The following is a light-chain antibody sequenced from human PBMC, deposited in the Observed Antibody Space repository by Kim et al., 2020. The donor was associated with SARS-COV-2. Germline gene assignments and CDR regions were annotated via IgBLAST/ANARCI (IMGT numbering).Light chain of an antibody. CDR1: QNVSSSY. CDR2: GAS. Sequence: EIVLTQSPGTLSLSPGERATLSCRASQNVSSSYFAWYQQKPGQAPRLLIYGASSRATGIPDRFSGSGSGTDFTLTISRLEPEDFAVYYCQQYGSSLLTFGGGTKVDIK. CDR3: QQYGSSLLT. V-gene: IGKV3-20*01. J-gene: IGKJ4*01.